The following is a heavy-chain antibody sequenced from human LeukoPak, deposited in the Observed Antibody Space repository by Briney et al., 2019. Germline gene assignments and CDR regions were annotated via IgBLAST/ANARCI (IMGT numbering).Heavy chain of an antibody. D-gene: IGHD4-23*01. Sequence: GRSLRLSCAASGFTFSSYAMHWVRQAPGKGLEWVAVMSYDGSNKYYADSVKGRFTISRDNSKNTLYLQMNSLRAEDTAVYYCARDRGTVALDYWGQGTLVTVSS. J-gene: IGHJ4*02. CDR1: GFTFSSYA. CDR3: ARDRGTVALDY. CDR2: MSYDGSNK. V-gene: IGHV3-30-3*01.